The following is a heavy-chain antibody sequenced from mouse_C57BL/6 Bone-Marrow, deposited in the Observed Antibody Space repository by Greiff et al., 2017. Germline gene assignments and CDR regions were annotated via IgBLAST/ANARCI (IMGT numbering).Heavy chain of an antibody. CDR2: INPSSGYT. CDR1: GYTFTSYW. J-gene: IGHJ3*01. Sequence: QVQLQQSGAELAKPGASVKLSCKASGYTFTSYWMHWVKQRPGQGLEWIGYINPSSGYTKYNQKFKDKATLTAYKSSSTAYMQLSSLTYEDSAVYYCARYSYYYGSSYWFAYWGQGTLVTVSA. V-gene: IGHV1-7*01. CDR3: ARYSYYYGSSYWFAY. D-gene: IGHD1-1*01.